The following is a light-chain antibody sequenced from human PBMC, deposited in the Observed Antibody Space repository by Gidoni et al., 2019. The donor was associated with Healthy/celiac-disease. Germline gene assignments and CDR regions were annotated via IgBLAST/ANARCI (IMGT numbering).Light chain of an antibody. CDR1: QSVSSN. CDR3: QQYNNWSPLT. CDR2: GAS. V-gene: IGKV3-15*01. Sequence: ELVMTQSPATLSVSPGERAPLSCRASQSVSSNLAWYQQKPGQAPRLLIYGASTRATGIPARFSGSGSGTEFTLTISSLQSEDFAVYYCQQYNNWSPLTFGGGTKVDIK. J-gene: IGKJ4*01.